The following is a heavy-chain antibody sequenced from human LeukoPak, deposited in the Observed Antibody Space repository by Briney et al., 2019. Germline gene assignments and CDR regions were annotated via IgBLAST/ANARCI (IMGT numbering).Heavy chain of an antibody. J-gene: IGHJ4*02. V-gene: IGHV4-61*08. CDR3: ASIGRVDYYGSGSSFDY. Sequence: SETLSLTCSVSGGFVNNGGYYWSWIRQPPGKGLGGIGYIYYSGSTNYNASLKSRVTISVDKSKNQFSLKLNSVTAAATAVYYCASIGRVDYYGSGSSFDYWGQGTLVTVSS. CDR1: GGFVNNGGYY. D-gene: IGHD3-10*01. CDR2: IYYSGST.